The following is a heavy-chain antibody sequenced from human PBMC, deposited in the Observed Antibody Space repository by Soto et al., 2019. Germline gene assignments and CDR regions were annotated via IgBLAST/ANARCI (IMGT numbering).Heavy chain of an antibody. D-gene: IGHD4-17*01. CDR2: IYYSGST. CDR3: AAGVTTVSYGMDV. J-gene: IGHJ6*02. Sequence: SETLSLTCTVSGGSISSGDYYWSWIRQPPGKGLEWIGYIYYSGSTYYNPSLKSRVTISVDTSKNQFSLKLSSVTAADTAVYYCAAGVTTVSYGMDVWGQGTTVTVSS. V-gene: IGHV4-30-4*01. CDR1: GGSISSGDYY.